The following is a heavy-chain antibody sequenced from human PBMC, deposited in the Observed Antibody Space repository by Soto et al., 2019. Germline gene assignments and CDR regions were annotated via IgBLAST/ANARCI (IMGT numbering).Heavy chain of an antibody. V-gene: IGHV1-69*13. D-gene: IGHD2-21*02. Sequence: SVKVSCKASGGTFSSYAISWVRQAPGQGLEWMGGIIPIFGTANYAQKLQGRVTITADESTSTAYMELSSLRSEDTAVYYCARSQLAYCGGDCYLQAGSFDYWGQGTLVTVSS. CDR1: GGTFSSYA. CDR2: IIPIFGTA. CDR3: ARSQLAYCGGDCYLQAGSFDY. J-gene: IGHJ4*02.